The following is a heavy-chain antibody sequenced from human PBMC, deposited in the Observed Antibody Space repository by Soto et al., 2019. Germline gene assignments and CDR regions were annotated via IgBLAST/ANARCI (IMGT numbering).Heavy chain of an antibody. CDR1: GGTFSSYT. V-gene: IGHV1-69*02. J-gene: IGHJ4*02. CDR2: IIPILGIA. CDR3: ARGTMARNQRLS. D-gene: IGHD3-10*01. Sequence: QVQLVQSGAEVKKPGSSVKVSCKASGGTFSSYTISWVRQAPGQGLEWMGRIIPILGIANYAQKFQGRVTITADKSTGTAYMELSSLRSEDTAVYYCARGTMARNQRLSWGQGTLVTVSS.